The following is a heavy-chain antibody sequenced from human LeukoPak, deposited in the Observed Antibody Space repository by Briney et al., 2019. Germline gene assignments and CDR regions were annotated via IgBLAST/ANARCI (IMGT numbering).Heavy chain of an antibody. CDR3: ARESYRTSSVND. J-gene: IGHJ4*02. Sequence: PGGSLRLSCAASGLTFNTYTMIWVRQAPGKGLEWVSSISSSSNYIYYADSVKCRFTIYRDNAKNSLCLQMSSLRAEDTAVYYCARESYRTSSVNDWGEPTLVTVP. V-gene: IGHV3-21*01. CDR1: GLTFNTYT. D-gene: IGHD1-26*01. CDR2: ISSSSNYI.